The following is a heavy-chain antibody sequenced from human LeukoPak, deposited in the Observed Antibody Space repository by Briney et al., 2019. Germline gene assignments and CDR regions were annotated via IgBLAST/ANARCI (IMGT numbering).Heavy chain of an antibody. CDR1: GGSISSSSYY. CDR2: IYYSGST. Sequence: PSETLSLTCTVSGGSISSSSYYWGWIRQPPGKGLEWIGSIYYSGSTYYNPSLKSRVTISVDTSKNQFSLKLNSVTAADTAVYYCARESCSSTSCYAEAPHYYGMDVWGQGTTVTVSS. J-gene: IGHJ6*02. CDR3: ARESCSSTSCYAEAPHYYGMDV. D-gene: IGHD2-2*01. V-gene: IGHV4-39*02.